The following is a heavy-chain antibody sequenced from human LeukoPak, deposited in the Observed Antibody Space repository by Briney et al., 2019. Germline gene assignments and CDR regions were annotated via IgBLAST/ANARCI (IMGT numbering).Heavy chain of an antibody. V-gene: IGHV1-69*13. J-gene: IGHJ4*02. CDR3: AYRDVLAVVPGGDY. CDR2: IIPIFGTA. D-gene: IGHD2-2*01. Sequence: GASVKVSCKVSGYTLTELSMHWVRQAPGQGLEWMGGIIPIFGTATYAQKFQGRVSITADTAYMELSSLRSEDTAVYYCAYRDVLAVVPGGDYWGQGTLVTVSS. CDR1: GYTLTELS.